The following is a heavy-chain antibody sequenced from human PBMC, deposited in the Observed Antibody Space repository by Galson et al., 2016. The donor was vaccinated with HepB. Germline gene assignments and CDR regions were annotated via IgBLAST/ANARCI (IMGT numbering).Heavy chain of an antibody. J-gene: IGHJ4*02. CDR2: VSSDGSST. CDR1: GFTFSNFP. D-gene: IGHD5-18*01. CDR3: ARGQGYSYVDY. V-gene: IGHV3-30-3*01. Sequence: LRLSCAASGFTFSNFPMHWVRQAPGRGLEWVAVVSSDGSSTYYADSVRGRFTISRDNSKNTLFLQMSSLRTDDTAVYYCARGQGYSYVDYWGQGTLVTVSS.